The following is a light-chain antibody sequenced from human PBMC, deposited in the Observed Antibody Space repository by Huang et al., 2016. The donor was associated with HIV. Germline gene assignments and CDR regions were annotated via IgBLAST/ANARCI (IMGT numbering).Light chain of an antibody. J-gene: IGKJ2*01. Sequence: EIVLTQSPATLSLSQGERATLSCRASQSVDGYLAWYQQKPGQASRLLIYDTSTRATGITARFSGSGSETDFTLTISSLDPEDFAVYYCQQPGSFGQGTKVDIK. CDR2: DTS. CDR1: QSVDGY. V-gene: IGKV3-11*01. CDR3: QQPGS.